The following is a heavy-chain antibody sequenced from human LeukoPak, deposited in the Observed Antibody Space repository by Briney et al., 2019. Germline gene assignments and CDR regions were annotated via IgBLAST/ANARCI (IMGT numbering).Heavy chain of an antibody. J-gene: IGHJ4*02. Sequence: LGGSLRLSCAASGFTFSSYSMNWVRQAPGKGLEGVSYISSSRSTIYYADYVKGGVTICRDNAKNSLYLQMNSLRAEDTAVYYCARNYGDTAMVPHDYWGQGTLVTVSS. CDR3: ARNYGDTAMVPHDY. D-gene: IGHD5-18*01. CDR1: GFTFSSYS. V-gene: IGHV3-48*01. CDR2: ISSSRSTI.